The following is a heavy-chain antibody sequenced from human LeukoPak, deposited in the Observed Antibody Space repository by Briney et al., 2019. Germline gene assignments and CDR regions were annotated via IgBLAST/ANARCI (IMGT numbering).Heavy chain of an antibody. J-gene: IGHJ6*03. Sequence: GGSLRLFCAASGFTFSSYAMSWVRQAPGKGLEWVSAISGSGGSTYYADSVKGRFTIPRDNSKNTLYLQMNSLRAEDTAVYYCAKEWVRFEYYYMDGWGKGTTVTIAS. CDR3: AKEWVRFEYYYMDG. CDR2: ISGSGGST. V-gene: IGHV3-23*01. D-gene: IGHD5-12*01. CDR1: GFTFSSYA.